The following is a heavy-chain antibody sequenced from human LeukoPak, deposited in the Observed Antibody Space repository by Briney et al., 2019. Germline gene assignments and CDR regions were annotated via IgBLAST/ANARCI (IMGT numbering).Heavy chain of an antibody. CDR3: AKNRGANYYNYYMDV. CDR2: IGGGGRDT. V-gene: IGHV3-23*01. Sequence: GGSLRLSCAASGFTFSTYAMSWVHQAPGKGLEWLSTIGGGGRDTFYADSVKGRFTVSRDNSKNTLYLQMSSLRAEDTAVYFCAKNRGANYYNYYMDVWGKGTTVTVSS. D-gene: IGHD4/OR15-4a*01. CDR1: GFTFSTYA. J-gene: IGHJ6*03.